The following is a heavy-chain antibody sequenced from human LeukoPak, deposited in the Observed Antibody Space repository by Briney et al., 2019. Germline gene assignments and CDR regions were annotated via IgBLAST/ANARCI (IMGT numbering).Heavy chain of an antibody. D-gene: IGHD3-10*01. Sequence: SETLSLTCTVSGGSISSYYWSWIRQPPGKGLEWIGYIYYSGDTNYNPSLQSRVTVSVDTSKNQFSLELTSVTAADTAVYYCVRGPYGSGISNWFDPRGQGTLVIVSS. J-gene: IGHJ5*02. V-gene: IGHV4-59*01. CDR1: GGSISSYY. CDR3: VRGPYGSGISNWFDP. CDR2: IYYSGDT.